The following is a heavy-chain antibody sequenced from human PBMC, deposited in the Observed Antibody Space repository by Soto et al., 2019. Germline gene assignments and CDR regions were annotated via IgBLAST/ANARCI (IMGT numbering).Heavy chain of an antibody. CDR2: INHSGST. CDR3: ARADGVGGLRFPYYYYYYMDV. V-gene: IGHV4-34*01. Sequence: QVQLQQWGAGLLKPSETLSLTCAVYGGSFSGYYWSWIRQPPGKGLEWIGEINHSGSTNYNPYLKSRATLSVDTSKNQFSLKLRSVSAEDTAVYYCARADGVGGLRFPYYYYYYMDVWGKVTTVTVSS. J-gene: IGHJ6*03. CDR1: GGSFSGYY. D-gene: IGHD1-26*01.